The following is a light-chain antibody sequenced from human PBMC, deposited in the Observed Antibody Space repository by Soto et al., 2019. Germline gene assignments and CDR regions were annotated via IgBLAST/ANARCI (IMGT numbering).Light chain of an antibody. CDR2: LNSDGSH. J-gene: IGLJ3*02. V-gene: IGLV4-69*01. CDR1: SGHSSYA. Sequence: QSVLTQSPSASASLGASVKLTCTLSSGHSSYAIAWHQQQPEKGPRYLMKLNSDGSHSKGDGIPDRFSGSSSGAERYLTISRLQSEDEAGYYCQSWGAGTWVFGGGTTLTVL. CDR3: QSWGAGTWV.